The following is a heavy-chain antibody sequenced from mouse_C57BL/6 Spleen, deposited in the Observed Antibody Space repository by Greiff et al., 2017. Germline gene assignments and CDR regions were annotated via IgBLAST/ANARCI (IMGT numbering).Heavy chain of an antibody. CDR2: IWRGGST. CDR3: ARAGPYAMDY. V-gene: IGHV2-2*01. J-gene: IGHJ4*01. CDR1: GFSLTSYG. D-gene: IGHD4-1*01. Sequence: QVQLQQSGPGLVQPSQCLSITCTASGFSLTSYGVHWVRQSPGKGLEWLGVIWRGGSTDYNVDFISRLSISKDNSKSQVFFKMNRLQADDTAIYYCARAGPYAMDYWGQGTTVTVAS.